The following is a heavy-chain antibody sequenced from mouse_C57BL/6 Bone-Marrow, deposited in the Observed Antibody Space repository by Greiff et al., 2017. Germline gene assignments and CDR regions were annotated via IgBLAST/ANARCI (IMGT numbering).Heavy chain of an antibody. J-gene: IGHJ3*01. Sequence: VPLQQSGSDLANPGASVKLSCKASGYTFTSYWMPWVKQRPGQGLEWIGYIIPSSGYTKSNQTFTDKATLTADKSSITAYMQLSSLTYEDSAVYYCARSTWSAYWGQGTLVTVSA. V-gene: IGHV1-7*01. CDR3: ARSTWSAY. CDR2: IIPSSGYT. CDR1: GYTFTSYW.